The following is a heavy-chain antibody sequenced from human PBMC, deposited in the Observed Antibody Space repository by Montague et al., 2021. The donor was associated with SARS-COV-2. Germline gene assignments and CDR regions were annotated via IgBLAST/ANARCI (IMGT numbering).Heavy chain of an antibody. V-gene: IGHV4-34*01. CDR1: DESFSDYS. J-gene: IGHJ4*02. D-gene: IGHD3-22*01. Sequence: SETLSLTCAVCDESFSDYSWTWIRQPPGKGLEWIGEINHRGSTNYNPSLKSRVTISVDTSKNQFSLKMTSVTAADTAVYYCARGRQHINMVVVVVTGGEYYFDFWGQGTLVAVSS. CDR3: ARGRQHINMVVVVVTGGEYYFDF. CDR2: INHRGST.